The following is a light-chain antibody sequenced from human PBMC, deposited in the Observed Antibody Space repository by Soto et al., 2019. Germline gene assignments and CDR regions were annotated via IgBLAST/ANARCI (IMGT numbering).Light chain of an antibody. Sequence: QSVLTQPASVSGSPGQSITISSTGTSSDVGGYNYVSWYQQHPGKAPKVIIYDVTNRPSGVSNRFSGSKSGNTASLTISGLQVEDEADYYCSSYTSSSTLFGTGTKVTVL. J-gene: IGLJ1*01. CDR1: SSDVGGYNY. CDR2: DVT. CDR3: SSYTSSSTL. V-gene: IGLV2-14*01.